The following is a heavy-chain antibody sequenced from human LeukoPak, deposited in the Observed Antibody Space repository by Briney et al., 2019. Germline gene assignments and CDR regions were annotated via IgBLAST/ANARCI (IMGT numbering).Heavy chain of an antibody. CDR3: ARRGITYSTSYFDS. CDR2: IFYSGST. CDR1: GGSISSSSF. Sequence: SETLSLTCTVAGGSISSSSFWCWIRRPPGKGLEWIGHIFYSGSTYYNPSLKSRVTLSVDTSDNQFSLRLTSVSAADTAIYYCARRGITYSTSYFDSWGQGILVTVSP. V-gene: IGHV4-39*01. D-gene: IGHD6-13*01. J-gene: IGHJ4*02.